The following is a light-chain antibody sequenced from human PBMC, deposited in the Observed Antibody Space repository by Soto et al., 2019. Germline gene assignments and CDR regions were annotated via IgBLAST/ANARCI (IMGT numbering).Light chain of an antibody. CDR1: QSVSSY. V-gene: IGKV3-11*01. CDR3: QQRSNLWT. J-gene: IGKJ1*01. CDR2: DAS. Sequence: EIVLTQSPATLSLSPGERATLSCRASQSVSSYLAWYQQEPGQAPRLLIYDASNRATGIPARFSGSGSGTDFTLTISSLEPEDFAVYYCQQRSNLWTFGQGTKVDIK.